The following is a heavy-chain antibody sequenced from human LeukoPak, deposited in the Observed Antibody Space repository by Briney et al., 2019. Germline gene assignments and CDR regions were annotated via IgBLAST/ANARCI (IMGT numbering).Heavy chain of an antibody. CDR2: IIPIFGTA. CDR3: ATEWADAFDI. Sequence: SVKVSCKASGGTFSSYAISWVRQAPGQGLEWMGGIIPIFGTANYAQKFQGRLTISADESSRTAYMELSSLRSEDTAVYFCATEWADAFDIWGQGTMVTVSS. V-gene: IGHV1-69*13. D-gene: IGHD1-26*01. J-gene: IGHJ3*02. CDR1: GGTFSSYA.